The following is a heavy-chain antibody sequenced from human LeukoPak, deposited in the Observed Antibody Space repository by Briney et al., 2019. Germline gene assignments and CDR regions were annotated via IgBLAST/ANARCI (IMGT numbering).Heavy chain of an antibody. CDR2: IYYSGST. Sequence: PSGTLSLTCAVSGGSISSSNWWSWIRQPPGKGLEWIGYIYYSGSTNYNPSLKSRVTVSVETSKNEFSLKLRPVTAADTAVYYCARVTGYRIEDYFDYWGQGTLVTVSS. V-gene: IGHV4-61*01. CDR1: GGSISSSNW. J-gene: IGHJ4*02. CDR3: ARVTGYRIEDYFDY. D-gene: IGHD6-13*01.